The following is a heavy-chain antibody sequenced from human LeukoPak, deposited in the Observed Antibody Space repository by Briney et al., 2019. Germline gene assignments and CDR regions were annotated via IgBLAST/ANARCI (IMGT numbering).Heavy chain of an antibody. D-gene: IGHD4/OR15-4a*01. J-gene: IGHJ6*03. V-gene: IGHV4-39*01. Sequence: SETLSLTCTVSGGSISSSSYYWGWIRQPPGKGLEWIGSIYCSGSTYYNPSLKSRVTISVDTSKNQFSLKLSSVTAADTAVYYCARRKGAYSYYYYYMDVWGKGTPVTVSS. CDR3: ARRKGAYSYYYYYMDV. CDR2: IYCSGST. CDR1: GGSISSSSYY.